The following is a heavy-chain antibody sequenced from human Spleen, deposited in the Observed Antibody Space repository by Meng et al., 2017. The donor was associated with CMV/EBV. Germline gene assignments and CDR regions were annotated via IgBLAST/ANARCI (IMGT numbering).Heavy chain of an antibody. CDR1: GFTFSAYT. V-gene: IGHV3-74*01. J-gene: IGHJ4*02. CDR3: AKDTSCFY. D-gene: IGHD2-2*01. Sequence: GGSLRLSCAASGFTFSAYTMNWVRQTPGKGLVWVSRIKSDGSSTRYADSVKGRFTISRDNSKNTLYLQMNSLRAEDTAVYYCAKDTSCFYWGQGTLVTVSS. CDR2: IKSDGSST.